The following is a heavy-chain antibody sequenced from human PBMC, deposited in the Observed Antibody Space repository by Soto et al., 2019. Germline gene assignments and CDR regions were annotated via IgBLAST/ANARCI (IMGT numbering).Heavy chain of an antibody. Sequence: ASVKVSCKASGYTFTSYGISWVRQAPGQGLEWMGWISAYNGNTNYAQKLQGRVTMTTDTSTSTAYMELRSLRSDDTAVYYCARGAYYYGSGDYYYYGMDVWGQGTTVTVSS. D-gene: IGHD3-10*01. CDR3: ARGAYYYGSGDYYYYGMDV. CDR2: ISAYNGNT. CDR1: GYTFTSYG. V-gene: IGHV1-18*01. J-gene: IGHJ6*02.